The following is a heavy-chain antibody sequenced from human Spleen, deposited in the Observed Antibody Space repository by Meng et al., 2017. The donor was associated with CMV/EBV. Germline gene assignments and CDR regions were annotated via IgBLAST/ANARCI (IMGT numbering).Heavy chain of an antibody. Sequence: GGSLRLSCAASGFTFSKYAMYWVRQAPGKALEYVSVISNNGDSIYYADSVKGRFTISRDNSQNTLYLQMSRLRPEDLAVYYCARDGGYCSSTTCYVERFFDRWGQGTLVTVSS. CDR1: GFTFSKYA. CDR3: ARDGGYCSSTTCYVERFFDR. CDR2: ISNNGDSI. V-gene: IGHV3-64*02. D-gene: IGHD2-2*01. J-gene: IGHJ4*02.